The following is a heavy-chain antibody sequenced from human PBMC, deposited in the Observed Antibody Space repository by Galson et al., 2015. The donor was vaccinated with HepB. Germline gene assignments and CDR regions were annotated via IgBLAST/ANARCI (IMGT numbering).Heavy chain of an antibody. V-gene: IGHV3-30*04. J-gene: IGHJ4*02. CDR2: ISHDGRKD. CDR3: ARVGGHYYDSSVWVFPLDY. D-gene: IGHD3-22*01. Sequence: SLRLSCAASGFAFSRYVIHWVRQAPGMGLEWVAFISHDGRKDDFADSVKGRFTISRDNSKNTVYLQMNSLRAEDTAVYFCARVGGHYYDSSVWVFPLDYWGQGTLVTVSS. CDR1: GFAFSRYV.